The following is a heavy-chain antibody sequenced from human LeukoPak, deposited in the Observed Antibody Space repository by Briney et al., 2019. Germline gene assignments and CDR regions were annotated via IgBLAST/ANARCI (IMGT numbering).Heavy chain of an antibody. CDR1: GFTFSSYG. V-gene: IGHV3-48*04. CDR2: ISSSSVTI. J-gene: IGHJ4*02. Sequence: PGGSLRLSCAASGFTFSSYGMNWVRQAPGKGLEWVSYISSSSVTIYYADSVKGRFTISRDNAKNSLYLQMNSLRAEDTAVYYCARDGFWGHTLEYFDYRGPGTLVTGSS. CDR3: ARDGFWGHTLEYFDY. D-gene: IGHD7-27*01.